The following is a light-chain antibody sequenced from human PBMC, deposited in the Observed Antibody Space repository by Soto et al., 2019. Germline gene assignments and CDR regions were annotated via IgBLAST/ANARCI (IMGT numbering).Light chain of an antibody. J-gene: IGKJ5*01. Sequence: EKVMTQSPATLSVSPGERATLSCRASQSVTTNLAWYQQKPGQTPRLLVYGASTRATGIPARFSGSGSGTEFTLTISSLQSEDFALYYCQQYNNWPITFGQGTRLDIK. CDR1: QSVTTN. V-gene: IGKV3D-15*01. CDR2: GAS. CDR3: QQYNNWPIT.